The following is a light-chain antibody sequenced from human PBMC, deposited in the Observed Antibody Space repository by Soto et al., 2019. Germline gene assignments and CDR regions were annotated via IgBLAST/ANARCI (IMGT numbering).Light chain of an antibody. V-gene: IGLV2-14*01. CDR3: RSYASSSTPVV. Sequence: QSALTQPASVSGSPGQTITISCTGTSSNVGGGNDVSWYQQLPGKAPKLIIYEISNRPSGVSKRFSGSKSGNSASLTITGLQAEDEADYYCRSYASSSTPVVFGGGTKVTVL. CDR1: SSNVGGGND. J-gene: IGLJ2*01. CDR2: EIS.